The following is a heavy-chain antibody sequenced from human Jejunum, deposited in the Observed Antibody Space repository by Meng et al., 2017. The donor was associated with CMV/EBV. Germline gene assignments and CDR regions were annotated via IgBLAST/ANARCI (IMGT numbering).Heavy chain of an antibody. J-gene: IGHJ4*02. D-gene: IGHD2-15*01. CDR3: ARGRRDIPCFDY. CDR2: IKHDGSQK. Sequence: ASGFTFSMYWMTWIRQAPGKGLEWVANIKHDGSQKNYVDSVKGRFTISRDNAKNSLYLHMDSLRAEDTAVYYCARGRRDIPCFDYWGQGTLVTVSS. V-gene: IGHV3-7*01. CDR1: GFTFSMYW.